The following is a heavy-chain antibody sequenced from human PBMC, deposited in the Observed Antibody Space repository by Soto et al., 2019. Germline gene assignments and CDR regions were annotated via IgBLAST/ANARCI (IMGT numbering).Heavy chain of an antibody. V-gene: IGHV3-48*02. J-gene: IGHJ4*02. CDR2: IGGGGRLI. Sequence: EVHLVESGGGLVQRGGSLRLSCAASGFTFSSFSMNWVRQAPGRGLEWISYIGGGGRLISYADSVKGRFAISRDNAQNFLYLQMDSLRDEDTAVYYCARDLGWAFDCWGQGTLVTVSS. CDR1: GFTFSSFS. CDR3: ARDLGWAFDC. D-gene: IGHD6-19*01.